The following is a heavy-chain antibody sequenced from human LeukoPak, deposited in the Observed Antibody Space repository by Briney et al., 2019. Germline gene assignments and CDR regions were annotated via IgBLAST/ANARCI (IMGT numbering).Heavy chain of an antibody. Sequence: SETLSLTCAVYGGSFSGYYWSWIRQPPGKGLEWVGEINHSGSTNYNPSLKSRVTISVDTSKNQFSLKLSSVTAADTAVYYCARGYKGRWTTVTPRDAFDIWGQGTMVTVSS. CDR1: GGSFSGYY. J-gene: IGHJ3*02. D-gene: IGHD4-17*01. CDR3: ARGYKGRWTTVTPRDAFDI. CDR2: INHSGST. V-gene: IGHV4-34*01.